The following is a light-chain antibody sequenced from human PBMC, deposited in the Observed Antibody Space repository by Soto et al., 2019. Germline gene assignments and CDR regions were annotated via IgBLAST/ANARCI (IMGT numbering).Light chain of an antibody. CDR2: AAS. Sequence: EVVLTQSPATLSLSAGERATLSCRASQSVANYHFAWYQQTPGQPPSLLIYAASTRAAGIPERFSGSGSGTDFTLTSSRLEPEDFGVFFCHHYSSSPLFTFGHGTTVDIK. J-gene: IGKJ3*01. V-gene: IGKV3-20*01. CDR3: HHYSSSPLFT. CDR1: QSVANYH.